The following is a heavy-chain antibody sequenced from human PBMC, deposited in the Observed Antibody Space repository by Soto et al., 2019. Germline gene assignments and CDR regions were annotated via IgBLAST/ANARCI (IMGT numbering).Heavy chain of an antibody. CDR2: INHSGST. CDR1: RRSFRCYC. J-gene: IGHJ1*01. V-gene: IGHV4-34*01. Sequence: SETLSLTCVLYRRSFRCYCWSWISQPPGKGLEWIWEINHSGSTNYNPSLKSRVTISVDTSKNQFSLKLSSVTAADTAVYYCARRDYYDSTGYWTNWGQG. CDR3: ARRDYYDSTGYWTN. D-gene: IGHD3-22*01.